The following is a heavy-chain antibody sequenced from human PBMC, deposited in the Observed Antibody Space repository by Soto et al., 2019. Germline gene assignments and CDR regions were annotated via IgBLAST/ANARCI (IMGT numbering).Heavy chain of an antibody. CDR1: GFTFSSYG. V-gene: IGHV3-30*18. J-gene: IGHJ4*02. CDR2: ISYAGSNK. Sequence: QVQLVESGGGVVQPGRSLRLSCAASGFTFSSYGMHWVRQAPGKGLEWVAVISYAGSNKYYADSVKGRFTISRDNSKNTLYLQMNSLRAEDTAVYYCAKGAPPLYWGQGTLVTVSS. CDR3: AKGAPPLY.